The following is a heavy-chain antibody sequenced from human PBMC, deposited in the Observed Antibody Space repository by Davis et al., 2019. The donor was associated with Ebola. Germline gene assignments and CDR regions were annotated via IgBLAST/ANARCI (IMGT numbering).Heavy chain of an antibody. V-gene: IGHV4-34*01. CDR3: ARARNYIWGSYRFDY. D-gene: IGHD3-16*02. CDR2: INHSGST. J-gene: IGHJ4*02. CDR1: GGSFSGYF. Sequence: SQTLLLTCAVYGGSFSGYFWSWIRQPPGKGMEWIGEINHSGSTNYNPSLKSRVTISVDTSKNQFSLKLSSVTAADTAVYYCARARNYIWGSYRFDYWGQGTLVTVSS.